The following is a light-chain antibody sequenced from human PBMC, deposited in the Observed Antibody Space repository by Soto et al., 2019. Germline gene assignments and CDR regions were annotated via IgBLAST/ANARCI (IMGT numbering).Light chain of an antibody. Sequence: DVQMTQSPSSLSASVGDRVTITCRASQFVNNYLNWYQQTPGKAPKLLISAASRLQSGVPLRFSGSGSGTEFTLTIGSLQPEDFATYYCQQSHSTPTSGQGTKVEMK. V-gene: IGKV1-39*01. CDR3: QQSHSTPT. CDR1: QFVNNY. CDR2: AAS. J-gene: IGKJ1*01.